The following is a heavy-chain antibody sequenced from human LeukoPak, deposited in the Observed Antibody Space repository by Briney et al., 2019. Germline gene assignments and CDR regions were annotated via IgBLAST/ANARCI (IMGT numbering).Heavy chain of an antibody. J-gene: IGHJ2*01. CDR1: GGTLSSYA. CDR2: IIPIFGTA. V-gene: IGHV1-69*06. D-gene: IGHD6-6*01. CDR3: ASVRYSSSPGARYFDL. Sequence: SVSVSCKASGGTLSSYAISWVREAPGQGREWMGGIIPIFGTANYAQKFQGRVTITAHKSTSTAYMELSSLRSEDTAVYYCASVRYSSSPGARYFDLWGRGTLVTVSS.